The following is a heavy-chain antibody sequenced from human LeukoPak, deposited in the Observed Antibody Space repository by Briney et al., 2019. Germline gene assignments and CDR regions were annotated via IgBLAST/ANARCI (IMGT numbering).Heavy chain of an antibody. D-gene: IGHD4-17*01. J-gene: IGHJ2*01. V-gene: IGHV3-7*01. CDR2: IKQDGSEK. Sequence: PGVSLRLSCAASGFIFNNYFMTWGRQAPGKGLEWVANIKQDGSEKYYVDSVKGRFTISRDNAKNSLYLQMHSLRAEDTAVYYCARTDYGDYDWYFDLWGRGALVTVSS. CDR1: GFIFNNYF. CDR3: ARTDYGDYDWYFDL.